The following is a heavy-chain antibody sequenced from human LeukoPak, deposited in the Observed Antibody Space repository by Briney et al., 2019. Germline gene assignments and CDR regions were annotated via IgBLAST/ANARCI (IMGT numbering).Heavy chain of an antibody. J-gene: IGHJ1*01. Sequence: PSETLSLTCTVSGGSISSYYWSWIRQPPGKGLEWIGYIYYSGSTNYNPSLKSRVTISVGTSKNQFSLKLSSVTAADTAVYYCARHAYYDSSGYGDWGQGTLVTVSS. V-gene: IGHV4-59*08. CDR1: GGSISSYY. D-gene: IGHD3-22*01. CDR2: IYYSGST. CDR3: ARHAYYDSSGYGD.